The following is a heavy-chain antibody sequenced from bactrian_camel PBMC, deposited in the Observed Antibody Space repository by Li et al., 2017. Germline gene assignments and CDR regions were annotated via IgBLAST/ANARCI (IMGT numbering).Heavy chain of an antibody. CDR3: AADGRVIGGNPLLPILDWKH. J-gene: IGHJ4*01. V-gene: IGHV3S31*01. D-gene: IGHD6*01. Sequence: VQLVESGGGSVQAGETLRLTCKVSGATFDDSDMSWFRQAPGRGTEGVAAIFTGGGNTYYADSVVKGRFTISQDYAKGTVCPQTNSLQPEDTAIYYCAADGRVIGGNPLLPILDWKHRGQGTQVTVS. CDR1: GATFDDSD. CDR2: IFTGGGNT.